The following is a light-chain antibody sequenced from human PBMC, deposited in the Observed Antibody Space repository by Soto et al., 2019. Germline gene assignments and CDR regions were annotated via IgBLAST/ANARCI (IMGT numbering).Light chain of an antibody. Sequence: DIQMTQSPSTLSASVEDRVTITCRASQSIGSWLAWYQQQPGKVPKLLIYTASTLQSGVPSRFSGSGSGAEFTLTISSLQPEDFATYYCQQYNTYPWTFGQGTKVDIK. CDR2: TAS. J-gene: IGKJ1*01. CDR3: QQYNTYPWT. V-gene: IGKV1-5*03. CDR1: QSIGSW.